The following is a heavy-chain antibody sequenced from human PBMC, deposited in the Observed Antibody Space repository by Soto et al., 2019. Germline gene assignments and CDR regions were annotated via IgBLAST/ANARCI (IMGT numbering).Heavy chain of an antibody. CDR2: ISYDGSNK. CDR1: GFTFSSYA. Sequence: PGGSLRLSCAASGFTFSSYAMHWVRQAPGKGLEWVAVISYDGSNKYYADSVKGRFTISRDNSKNTLYLQMNSLRAEDTAIYYCAKDDPGDFYSYYGLDVWGQGTTVTVSS. V-gene: IGHV3-30-3*01. J-gene: IGHJ6*02. D-gene: IGHD2-21*02. CDR3: AKDDPGDFYSYYGLDV.